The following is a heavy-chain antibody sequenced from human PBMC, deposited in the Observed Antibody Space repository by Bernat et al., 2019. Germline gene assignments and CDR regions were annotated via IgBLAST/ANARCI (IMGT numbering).Heavy chain of an antibody. CDR2: INPNSGGT. J-gene: IGHJ4*02. CDR3: AESRNAQATLTP. Sequence: QVQLVQSGAEVKKPGASVKVSCKASGYTFTGYYMHWVRQAPGQGLEWMGRINPNSGGTNYAQKCQGRVTMTRDTSISTAYMELSRLRSDDTAVYYCAESRNAQATLTPWGQGTLVTVSS. CDR1: GYTFTGYY. D-gene: IGHD5-12*01. V-gene: IGHV1-2*06.